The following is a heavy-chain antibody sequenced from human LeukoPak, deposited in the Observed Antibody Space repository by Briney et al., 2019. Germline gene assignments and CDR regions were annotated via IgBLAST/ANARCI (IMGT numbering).Heavy chain of an antibody. CDR1: DYSISSGYH. V-gene: IGHV4-38-2*01. Sequence: SETLPLTCAVSDYSISSGYHWGWIRQPPEKGLEWIGSISRSGSTYYSPSLKGRVTMSVDSSKNEFSLSLSSVTAADTAVYYCARGYIGNSGRYYYYYMDVWGKGTTVTVSS. J-gene: IGHJ6*03. CDR3: ARGYIGNSGRYYYYYMDV. CDR2: ISRSGST. D-gene: IGHD1-26*01.